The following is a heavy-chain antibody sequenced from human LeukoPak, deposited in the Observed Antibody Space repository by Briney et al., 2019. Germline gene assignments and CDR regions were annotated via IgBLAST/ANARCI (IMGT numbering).Heavy chain of an antibody. Sequence: SETLSLTCAVYGGSFSGYYWSWIRQPPRKGLEWIGEINHSGSTNYNPSLKSRVTISVDTSKNQFSLKLSSVTAADTAVYYCARSLRYWGQGTLVTVSS. CDR3: ARSLRY. V-gene: IGHV4-34*01. CDR2: INHSGST. CDR1: GGSFSGYY. J-gene: IGHJ4*02.